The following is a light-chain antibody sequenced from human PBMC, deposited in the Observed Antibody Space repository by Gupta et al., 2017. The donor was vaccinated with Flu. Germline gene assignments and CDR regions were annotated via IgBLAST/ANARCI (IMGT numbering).Light chain of an antibody. V-gene: IGLV2-14*01. CDR2: EVR. CDR3: SSDTSSTNLL. CDR1: SSDVGGYNY. Sequence: TISSTGASSDVGGYNYVSWYQHHPGKAPKLIIYEVRKRPSVVSNRFSGFKSGNTASLTVSGLLAEDEADYYCSSDTSSTNLLFGGGTKLTVL. J-gene: IGLJ3*02.